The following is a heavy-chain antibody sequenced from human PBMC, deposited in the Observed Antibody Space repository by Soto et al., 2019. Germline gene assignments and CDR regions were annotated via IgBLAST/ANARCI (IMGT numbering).Heavy chain of an antibody. CDR2: TYFRSKWQY. D-gene: IGHD6-19*01. Sequence: QIQLQQSGAGLVKRSQTLSLTCAISGDSVSSNSAAWNWIRQSPSRGLEWLGRTYFRSKWQYGYAVSVRRRITITADCSKNQFSLQLIIVTPEDTAVYYCARSEQWLTTWGQGTLVTVSS. V-gene: IGHV6-1*01. CDR1: GDSVSSNSAA. J-gene: IGHJ4*02. CDR3: ARSEQWLTT.